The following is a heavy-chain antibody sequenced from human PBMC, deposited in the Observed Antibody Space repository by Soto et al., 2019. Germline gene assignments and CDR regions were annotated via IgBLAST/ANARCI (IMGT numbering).Heavy chain of an antibody. CDR2: ISYDGSNK. CDR3: ARAHRYSYGYFDY. Sequence: QVQLVESGGGVVQPGRFLRLSCAASGFTFRSYAIHWVRQAPGKGLEWVAIISYDGSNKYYADSVKGRFSISRDNSKNTLYLQMNSLRAEDTALYYCARAHRYSYGYFDYWGQGTLVTVSS. V-gene: IGHV3-30-3*01. CDR1: GFTFRSYA. J-gene: IGHJ4*02. D-gene: IGHD5-18*01.